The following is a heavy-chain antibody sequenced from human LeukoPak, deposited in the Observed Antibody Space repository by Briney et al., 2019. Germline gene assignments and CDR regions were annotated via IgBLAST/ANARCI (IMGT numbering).Heavy chain of an antibody. Sequence: ASVKVSCKASGDTFGIYGISWVRQAPGQGLEWMAWISPYDGDTNYAQKFEGRVTMTTETSTNTAYMELRSLRSDDTAIYYCARDSCTRGGDCYKEDLFDPWGQGTLVTVSA. V-gene: IGHV1-18*01. CDR1: GDTFGIYG. CDR2: ISPYDGDT. CDR3: ARDSCTRGGDCYKEDLFDP. J-gene: IGHJ5*02. D-gene: IGHD2-21*02.